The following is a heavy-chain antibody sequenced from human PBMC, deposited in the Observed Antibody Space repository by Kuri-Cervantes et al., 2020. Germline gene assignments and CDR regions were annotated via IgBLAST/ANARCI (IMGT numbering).Heavy chain of an antibody. CDR2: ISSSSSYI. J-gene: IGHJ6*02. CDR1: GFTFSSYA. V-gene: IGHV3-21*01. Sequence: GGSLRLSCAASGFTFSSYAMNWVRQAPGKGLEWVSSISSSSSYIYYADSVKGRFTISRDNAKNSLYLQMNSLRAEDTAVYYCARGAPYDSWSGYYHYYYYGMDVWGQGTTVTVSS. D-gene: IGHD3-3*01. CDR3: ARGAPYDSWSGYYHYYYYGMDV.